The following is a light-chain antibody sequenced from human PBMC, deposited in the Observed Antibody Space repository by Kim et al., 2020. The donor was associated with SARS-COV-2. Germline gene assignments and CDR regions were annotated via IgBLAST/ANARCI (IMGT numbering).Light chain of an antibody. J-gene: IGLJ2*01. V-gene: IGLV3-19*01. CDR2: GKN. CDR1: SLRSYY. Sequence: SSALTQDPAVSVALGQTVRITCKGDSLRSYYATWYQQKPGQARITVIYGKNNRPSGIPDRFSGSSSGNTASLTITGTQAGDEADYYCNSRDSNDYVVFGGGTQLTVL. CDR3: NSRDSNDYVV.